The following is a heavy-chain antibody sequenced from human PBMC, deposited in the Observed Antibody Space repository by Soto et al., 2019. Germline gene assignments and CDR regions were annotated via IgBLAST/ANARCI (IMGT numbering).Heavy chain of an antibody. D-gene: IGHD2-15*01. CDR3: ARDSATPFDY. CDR1: GYTFASYA. V-gene: IGHV1-18*01. CDR2: ISAYNGNT. Sequence: ASVKVSCKASGYTFASYAISWMRQAPGQGLEWMGWISAYNGNTNYAQKLQGRVTMTTDTSTSTAYMELRSLRSDDTAVYYCARDSATPFDYWGQGTLVTVSS. J-gene: IGHJ4*02.